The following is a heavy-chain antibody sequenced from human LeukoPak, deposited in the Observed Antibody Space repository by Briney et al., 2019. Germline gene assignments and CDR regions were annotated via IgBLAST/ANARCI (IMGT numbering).Heavy chain of an antibody. CDR1: GGSISSSSYY. Sequence: PSETLSLTCTVSGGSISSSSYYWGWIRQPPGKGLEWIGSIYYSESANYNPSLKSRVTISVDTSKNQFSLKVNSVTAADTAVYYCARISHSYDSSGYYYFDYWGQGTLVTVSS. J-gene: IGHJ4*02. CDR2: IYYSESA. V-gene: IGHV4-39*01. CDR3: ARISHSYDSSGYYYFDY. D-gene: IGHD3-22*01.